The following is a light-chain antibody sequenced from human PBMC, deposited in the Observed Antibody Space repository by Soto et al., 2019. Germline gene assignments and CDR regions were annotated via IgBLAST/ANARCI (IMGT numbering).Light chain of an antibody. CDR3: AVWDDSLSGPV. V-gene: IGLV1-47*01. Sequence: QSVLTQPPSASGTPGQRVTISCSGGSSNIGDNYVYWYQQLQGTAPKALIYKNDQWASGVPDRFSGSKSGTSASLAISGLRSEDEGDYYCAVWDDSLSGPVFGGGTKLTVL. CDR2: KND. CDR1: SSNIGDNY. J-gene: IGLJ2*01.